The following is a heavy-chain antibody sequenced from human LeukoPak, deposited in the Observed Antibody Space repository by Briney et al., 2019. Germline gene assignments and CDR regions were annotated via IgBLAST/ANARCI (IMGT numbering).Heavy chain of an antibody. CDR1: GYSISNDYY. CDR2: IYHSGST. D-gene: IGHD2-2*02. V-gene: IGHV4-38-2*01. J-gene: IGHJ4*02. CDR3: ARLSGAPVRHPIYHFDY. Sequence: SETLSLPCAVSGYSISNDYYWGWVRQPPGKGLEWIGNIYHSGSTYKNSSLKSRLTMSLDTSKIQFSLKLISVTAADTAMYYCARLSGAPVRHPIYHFDYWGQGTLVTVSS.